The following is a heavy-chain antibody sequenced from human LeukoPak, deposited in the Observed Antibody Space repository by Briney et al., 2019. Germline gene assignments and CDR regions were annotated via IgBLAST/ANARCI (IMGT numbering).Heavy chain of an antibody. Sequence: GTLRLSCSASGFTFRNYGMHWVRQAPGKGLEYVSTISSDGVSTYYADLVKGRFTISRDNSKNTLYLQMSSLRAEDTAVYYCVKDLYSYFFDYWGQGTLVTV. V-gene: IGHV3-64D*09. J-gene: IGHJ4*02. D-gene: IGHD2-8*01. CDR3: VKDLYSYFFDY. CDR2: ISSDGVST. CDR1: GFTFRNYG.